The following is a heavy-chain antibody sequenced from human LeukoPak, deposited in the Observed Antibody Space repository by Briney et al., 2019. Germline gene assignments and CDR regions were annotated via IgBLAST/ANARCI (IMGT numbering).Heavy chain of an antibody. CDR2: ISYDGSNK. J-gene: IGHJ6*02. Sequence: GGSLRLSCAASGFTFSSYAMHWVRQAPGKGLEWVAVISYDGSNKYYADSVKGRFTISRDNSKNTLYLQMNSLRAEDTAVYYCASGYCSGGSLPNYYYYYGMDVWGQGTTVTVSS. CDR3: ASGYCSGGSLPNYYYYYGMDV. CDR1: GFTFSSYA. D-gene: IGHD2-15*01. V-gene: IGHV3-30-3*01.